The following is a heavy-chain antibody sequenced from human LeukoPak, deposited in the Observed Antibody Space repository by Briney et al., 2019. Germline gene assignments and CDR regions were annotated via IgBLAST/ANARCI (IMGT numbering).Heavy chain of an antibody. CDR3: ARDLRSSSSSGINYYGMDV. V-gene: IGHV4-31*03. Sequence: SQTLSLTCTVSGGSIGRSGYYWSWIRQHPGKGLEWIGYIYYSGSTYYNPSLKSRVTISVDTSKNQFSLKPSSVTAADTAVYYCARDLRSSSSSGINYYGMDVWGQGTTVTVSS. D-gene: IGHD6-6*01. J-gene: IGHJ6*02. CDR1: GGSIGRSGYY. CDR2: IYYSGST.